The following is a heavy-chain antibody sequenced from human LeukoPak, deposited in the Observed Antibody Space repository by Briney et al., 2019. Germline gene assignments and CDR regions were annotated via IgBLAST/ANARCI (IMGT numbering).Heavy chain of an antibody. CDR3: ARVRERYSSSWYVSAWFDP. Sequence: SETLSLTCTVSGGSISSSSYYWGWIRQPPGKGLEWIGSIYYSGSTYYNPSLKSRVTISVDTSKNQFPLKLSSVTAADTAVYYCARVRERYSSSWYVSAWFDPWGQGTLVTVSS. J-gene: IGHJ5*02. CDR1: GGSISSSSYY. D-gene: IGHD6-13*01. V-gene: IGHV4-39*06. CDR2: IYYSGST.